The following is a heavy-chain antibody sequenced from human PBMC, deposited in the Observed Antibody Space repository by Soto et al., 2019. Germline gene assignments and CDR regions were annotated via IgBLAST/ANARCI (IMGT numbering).Heavy chain of an antibody. V-gene: IGHV3-73*01. Sequence: GGSLSLSCAASGFTFSDSTMHWVRQAAGKGLEWIGRIRNKANNFATTYAASVKGRFILSRDDSKNTAYLQMNSLRAEDTAVYYCAKDQPPLRFLEWSTSPHPHYYMDVWGKGTTVTVSS. CDR1: GFTFSDST. CDR3: AKDQPPLRFLEWSTSPHPHYYMDV. D-gene: IGHD3-3*01. J-gene: IGHJ6*03. CDR2: IRNKANNFAT.